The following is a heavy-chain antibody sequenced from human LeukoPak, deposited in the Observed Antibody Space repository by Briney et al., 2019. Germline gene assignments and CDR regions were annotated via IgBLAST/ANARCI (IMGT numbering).Heavy chain of an antibody. V-gene: IGHV4-59*08. Sequence: SETLSLTCTVSGGSLSSYYWSWIRQPPGKGLEWIGYIYYSGSTNYNPSLKSRVTISVDTSKNQFSLKLSSVTAADTAVYYCAASYPGDCGGDCYDFDYWGQGTLVTVSS. J-gene: IGHJ4*02. CDR3: AASYPGDCGGDCYDFDY. CDR1: GGSLSSYY. D-gene: IGHD2-21*02. CDR2: IYYSGST.